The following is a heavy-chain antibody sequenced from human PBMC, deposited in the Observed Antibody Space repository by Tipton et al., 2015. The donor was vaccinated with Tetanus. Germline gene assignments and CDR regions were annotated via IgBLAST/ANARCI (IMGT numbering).Heavy chain of an antibody. D-gene: IGHD3-22*01. V-gene: IGHV1-2*02. CDR2: IDPNSGGT. CDR1: GYTFTGYY. Sequence: QMQLVQSGAELKKPGASAKVSCKASGYTFTGYYIYWVRQAPGQGLEWMGWIDPNSGGTVYAQKFQGRVTMTRDTSISTAYMELRSLRSDDTAVYYCARDRGDYIYYGMDVWGPGTTVTVS. CDR3: ARDRGDYIYYGMDV. J-gene: IGHJ6*02.